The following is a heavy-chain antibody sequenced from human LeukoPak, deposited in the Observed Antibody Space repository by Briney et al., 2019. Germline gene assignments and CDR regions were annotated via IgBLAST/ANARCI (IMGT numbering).Heavy chain of an antibody. CDR2: ISWNSGSI. Sequence: GGSLRLSCAASGFTFDDYAMHWVRQAPGKGLEWVSGISWNSGSIGYADSVKGRFTISRDNAKNSLYLQMNSLRAEDMALYYCAKEGDSSFIDYWGQGTLVTVSS. V-gene: IGHV3-9*03. CDR3: AKEGDSSFIDY. CDR1: GFTFDDYA. D-gene: IGHD6-13*01. J-gene: IGHJ4*02.